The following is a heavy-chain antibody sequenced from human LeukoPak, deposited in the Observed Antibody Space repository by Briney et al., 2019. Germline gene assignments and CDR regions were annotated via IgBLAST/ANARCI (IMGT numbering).Heavy chain of an antibody. V-gene: IGHV3-9*01. J-gene: IGHJ5*02. CDR1: GFTFDDYA. CDR2: ISWNSGSI. Sequence: GGSLRLSCAASGFTFDDYAMHWVRQAPGKGLEWVSGISWNSGSIGYADSVKGRFTISRDNAKNSLYLQMNSLRVEDTAVYYCARGVGLGGWFDPWGQGTLVTVSS. D-gene: IGHD3-16*01. CDR3: ARGVGLGGWFDP.